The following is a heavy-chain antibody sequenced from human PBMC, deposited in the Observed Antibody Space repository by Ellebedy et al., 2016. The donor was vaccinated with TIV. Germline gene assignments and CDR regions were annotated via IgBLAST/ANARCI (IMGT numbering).Heavy chain of an antibody. V-gene: IGHV1-2*02. J-gene: IGHJ5*02. CDR2: IKPNSGDT. Sequence: AASVKVSCKASGYTFTNYYIHWVRQAPGEGLEWMGWIKPNSGDTHYAPKFQGRVTMTRDTSITPAYMELSSLRSDDTAVYYCARGYCTTTNCAPAGWPDPWGQGSLVTVSS. CDR1: GYTFTNYY. D-gene: IGHD2-8*01. CDR3: ARGYCTTTNCAPAGWPDP.